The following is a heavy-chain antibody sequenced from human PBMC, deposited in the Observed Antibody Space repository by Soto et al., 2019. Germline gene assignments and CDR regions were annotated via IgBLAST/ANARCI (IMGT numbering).Heavy chain of an antibody. V-gene: IGHV3-74*01. CDR2: INSDGRTT. CDR3: VREPPPWLIPIDY. CDR1: GFTFSTYW. J-gene: IGHJ4*02. Sequence: EVQLVESGGGLVQPGGSLRLSCAASGFTFSTYWMHWVRQAPGKGLVCVSRINSDGRTTSYADSVKGRFTISRNNARNTLYLQMNSLRAEETAGYYCVREPPPWLIPIDYWGQGILVTVSS. D-gene: IGHD6-19*01.